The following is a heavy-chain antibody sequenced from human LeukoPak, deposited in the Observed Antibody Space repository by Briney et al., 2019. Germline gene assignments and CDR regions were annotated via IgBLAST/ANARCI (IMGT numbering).Heavy chain of an antibody. J-gene: IGHJ4*02. V-gene: IGHV4-59*08. D-gene: IGHD2-2*02. Sequence: SETLSLTCTVSGGSISSYYWSWIRQPPGKGLEWLGYIYYTGNSNYNPSLESRVTMSLDTSTNQFSLRLSSVTAADTAVYYCARRYTNSWFSGYWGQGALVTVSS. CDR3: ARRYTNSWFSGY. CDR2: IYYTGNS. CDR1: GGSISSYY.